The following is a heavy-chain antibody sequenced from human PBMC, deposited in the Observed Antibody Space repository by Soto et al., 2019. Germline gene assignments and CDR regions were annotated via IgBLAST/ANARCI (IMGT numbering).Heavy chain of an antibody. D-gene: IGHD3-16*01. V-gene: IGHV1-18*01. CDR2: ISPYSGNT. Sequence: QVQLVQSGDEVRKPGSSVKVSCKASGYIFVNYGIAWVRQAPGQGLEWMGWISPYSGNTHYASKVQGRLTMTTDTTTSTGYMDLGSLKTDHTAVYYCAMVENYVTPTPQDVWGQGTTVTVSS. CDR3: AMVENYVTPTPQDV. CDR1: GYIFVNYG. J-gene: IGHJ6*02.